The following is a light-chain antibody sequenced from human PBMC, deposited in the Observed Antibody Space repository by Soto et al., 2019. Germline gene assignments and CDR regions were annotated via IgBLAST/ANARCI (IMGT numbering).Light chain of an antibody. CDR3: HQRQSWPRT. CDR2: GAS. CDR1: QSVSSSY. Sequence: EIVLTQSPGTLSLSPGEIATLSFSASQSVSSSYLAWYQQKPGQAPRLLIYGASSRATGIPDRFSGSGSGTDFTLTISDVQPEDFALYYCHQRQSWPRTFGQGTKVDIK. J-gene: IGKJ1*01. V-gene: IGKV3-20*01.